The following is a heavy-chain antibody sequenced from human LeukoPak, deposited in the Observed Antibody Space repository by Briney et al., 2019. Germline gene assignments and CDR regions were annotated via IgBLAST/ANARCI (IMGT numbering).Heavy chain of an antibody. Sequence: SETLSLTCTVSGYSISSGYYWSWIRQPPGKGLEWIGEINHSGSTNYNPSLKSRVTISVDTSKNQFSLKLNSVTAADTAVYYCARDLLYYSGSGSPLEYWGQGTLVTVSS. V-gene: IGHV4-38-2*02. CDR1: GYSISSGYY. CDR3: ARDLLYYSGSGSPLEY. D-gene: IGHD3-10*01. CDR2: INHSGST. J-gene: IGHJ4*02.